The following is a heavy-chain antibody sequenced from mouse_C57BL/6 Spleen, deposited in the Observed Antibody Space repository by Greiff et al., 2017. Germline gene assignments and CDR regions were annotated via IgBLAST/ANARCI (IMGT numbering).Heavy chain of an antibody. V-gene: IGHV1-52*01. Sequence: QVQLQQHGAELVRPGSSVKLSCKASGYTFTSYWMHWVKQRPIQGLEWIGNIDPSDSETHYNQKFKDKATLTVDKSSSTAYMQLSSLTSEDSAVYYCARGDYYYGSSYYWYFDVWGTGTTVTVSS. J-gene: IGHJ1*03. CDR1: GYTFTSYW. D-gene: IGHD1-1*01. CDR3: ARGDYYYGSSYYWYFDV. CDR2: IDPSDSET.